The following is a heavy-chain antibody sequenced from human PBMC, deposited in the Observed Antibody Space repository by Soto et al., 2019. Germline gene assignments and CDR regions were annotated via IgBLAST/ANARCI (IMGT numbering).Heavy chain of an antibody. V-gene: IGHV4-39*01. Sequence: SETLSLTCTVSGGSISSSSYYWGWIRQPPGKGLEWIGSIYYSGSTYYNPSLKSRVTISVDTSKNQFSLKLSSVTAADTAVYYCARHRWRKQLGHWFDPWGQGTLVTVSS. CDR1: GGSISSSSYY. D-gene: IGHD6-6*01. J-gene: IGHJ5*02. CDR2: IYYSGST. CDR3: ARHRWRKQLGHWFDP.